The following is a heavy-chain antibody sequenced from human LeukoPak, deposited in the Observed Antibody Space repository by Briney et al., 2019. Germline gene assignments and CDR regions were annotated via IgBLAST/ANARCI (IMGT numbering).Heavy chain of an antibody. CDR3: ARDRQGPIDLDY. CDR2: ISGDGSGK. CDR1: GFTSSGYW. V-gene: IGHV3-74*01. J-gene: IGHJ4*02. Sequence: SGGSLRLSCAASGFTSSGYWMHWVRQHPARGLMWVSYISGDGSGKSYEDSVKGRFTISRDNAKNTVYLQMNSLRVDDTAVYYCARDRQGPIDLDYWGQGTPVTVSS.